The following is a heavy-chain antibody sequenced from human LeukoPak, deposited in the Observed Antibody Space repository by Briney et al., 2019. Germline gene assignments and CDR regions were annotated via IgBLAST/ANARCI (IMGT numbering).Heavy chain of an antibody. Sequence: GGSLRLSCAASGFTFSSYAMSWVRQAPGKGLEWVSAISGSGGSTCYADSVKGRFTISRDNSKNTLYLQMNSLRAEDTAVYYCAKIDTIVRPDYYYYYGMDVWGQGTTVTVSS. CDR1: GFTFSSYA. CDR3: AKIDTIVRPDYYYYYGMDV. J-gene: IGHJ6*02. D-gene: IGHD6-6*01. V-gene: IGHV3-23*01. CDR2: ISGSGGST.